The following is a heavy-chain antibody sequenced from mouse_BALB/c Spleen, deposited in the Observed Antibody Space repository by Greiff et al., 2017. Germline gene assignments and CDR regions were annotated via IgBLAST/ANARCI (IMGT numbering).Heavy chain of an antibody. CDR3: AREMMVTLYAMDY. J-gene: IGHJ4*01. CDR1: GYAFTNYL. V-gene: IGHV1-54*01. CDR2: INPGSGGT. Sequence: VQLVESGAELVRPGTSVKVSCKASGYAFTNYLIEWVKQRPGQGLEWIGVINPGSGGTNYNEKFKGKATLTADKSSSTAYMQLSSLTSDDSAVYFCAREMMVTLYAMDYWGQGTSVTVSS. D-gene: IGHD2-3*01.